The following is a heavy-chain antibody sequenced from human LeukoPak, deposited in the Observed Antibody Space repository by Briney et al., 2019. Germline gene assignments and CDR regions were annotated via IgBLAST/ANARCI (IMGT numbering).Heavy chain of an antibody. Sequence: ASVKVSCKASGYTFTSYGISWVRPAPGQGLEWMGWISAYNGNTNYAQKLQGRVTMTTDTSTSTAYMELRSLRSDDTAVYYCARSRTKYIVATIWGQGTLVTVSS. D-gene: IGHD5-12*01. CDR2: ISAYNGNT. CDR3: ARSRTKYIVATI. CDR1: GYTFTSYG. V-gene: IGHV1-18*01. J-gene: IGHJ4*02.